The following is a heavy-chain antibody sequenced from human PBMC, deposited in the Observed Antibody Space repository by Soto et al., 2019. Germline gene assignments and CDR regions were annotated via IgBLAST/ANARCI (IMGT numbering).Heavy chain of an antibody. Sequence: QITLKESGPTLVKPTQTLTLTCTFSGFSLSTYGEGVAWIRQPPGKALEWLALIYWDDDMRYSPSLRNRLTVGKDTPNNQVVVTMTNVNAMDTGTDFRQHSGIHGMGATGGQGTAVPVAS. CDR1: GFSLSTYGEG. D-gene: IGHD3-16*01. CDR3: QHSGIHGMGAT. V-gene: IGHV2-5*02. J-gene: IGHJ4*02. CDR2: IYWDDDM.